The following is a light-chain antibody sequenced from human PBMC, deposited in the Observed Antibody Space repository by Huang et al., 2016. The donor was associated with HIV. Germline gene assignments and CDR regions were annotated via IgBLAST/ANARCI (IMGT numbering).Light chain of an antibody. CDR3: QQYFSPLRT. CDR1: QGISNS. J-gene: IGKJ1*01. V-gene: IGKV1-NL1*01. Sequence: DIQMTQSPSSLSAYVGDRVTITCRASQGISNSLAWYQQKPGKAPKLLVYVASRLESGVPSRFSGSGSETDYTLTISSLQPEDVATYCCQQYFSPLRTFGQGTKVEIK. CDR2: VAS.